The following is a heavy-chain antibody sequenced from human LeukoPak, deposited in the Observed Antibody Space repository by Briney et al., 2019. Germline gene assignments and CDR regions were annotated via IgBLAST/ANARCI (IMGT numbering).Heavy chain of an antibody. D-gene: IGHD3-10*01. J-gene: IGHJ4*02. CDR2: INHSGST. CDR3: AREDYYGSGSYPDYFDY. Sequence: SETLSLTCAVYGGSFSGYYWSWIRQPPGKGLEWIGEINHSGSTNYNPSLKSRVTISIDTSKNQFSLNLSSVTAADTAVYYCAREDYYGSGSYPDYFDYWGQGTLVTVSS. V-gene: IGHV4-34*01. CDR1: GGSFSGYY.